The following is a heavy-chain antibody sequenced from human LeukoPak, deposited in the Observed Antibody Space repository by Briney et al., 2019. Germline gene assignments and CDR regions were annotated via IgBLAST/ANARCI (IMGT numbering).Heavy chain of an antibody. D-gene: IGHD3-10*01. Sequence: SETLSLTCTVSGGSISSGSYYWGWIRQPPGKGLEWIGSIYYSGSTYYNPSLKSRVTISVDTSKNQFSLKLSSVTAADTAVYYCARTGSGSYYNWVYWGQGTLVTVSS. CDR2: IYYSGST. V-gene: IGHV4-39*01. CDR3: ARTGSGSYYNWVY. CDR1: GGSISSGSYY. J-gene: IGHJ4*02.